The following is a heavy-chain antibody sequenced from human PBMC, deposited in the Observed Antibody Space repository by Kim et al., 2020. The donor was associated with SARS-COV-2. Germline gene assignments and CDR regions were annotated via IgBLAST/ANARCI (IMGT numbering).Heavy chain of an antibody. CDR2: IWYDGSNK. J-gene: IGHJ3*02. Sequence: GGSLRLSCAASGFTFSSYGMHWVRQAPGKGLEWVAVIWYDGSNKYYADSVKGRFTISRDNSKNTLYLQMNSLRAEDTAVYYCAKDLGLGIDAFDIWGQGTMVTVSS. V-gene: IGHV3-33*06. CDR3: AKDLGLGIDAFDI. CDR1: GFTFSSYG. D-gene: IGHD3-16*01.